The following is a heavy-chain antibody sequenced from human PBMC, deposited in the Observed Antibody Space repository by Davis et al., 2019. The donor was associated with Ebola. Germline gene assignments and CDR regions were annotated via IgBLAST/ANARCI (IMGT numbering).Heavy chain of an antibody. D-gene: IGHD3-10*01. CDR1: GFSLITSGMG. CDR2: IYWNDDK. CDR3: ALRRSSAIYYGGVDV. J-gene: IGHJ6*02. Sequence: SGPTLVKPTQTLTLTCTFSGFSLITSGMGVGWIRQPPGKALEWLAVIYWNDDKRYSPTLRSRLSIAKDTSKNQVVLTVTNVDPVDTGTYYCALRRSSAIYYGGVDVWGLGTAVTVSS. V-gene: IGHV2-5*01.